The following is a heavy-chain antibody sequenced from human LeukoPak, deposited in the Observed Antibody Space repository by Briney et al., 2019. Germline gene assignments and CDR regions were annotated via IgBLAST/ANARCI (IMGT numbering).Heavy chain of an antibody. Sequence: QPGGSLRLSCAASGFTFSNYAMSWVRQAPGKGLEWVSGLSGSGHSTYYADSVKGRFTISRDNSKNTLYLQMNSLRPEDTAVYYCAKGDPYGSGSYPVDYWGQGTLVTVSS. CDR3: AKGDPYGSGSYPVDY. J-gene: IGHJ4*02. V-gene: IGHV3-23*01. CDR2: LSGSGHST. D-gene: IGHD3-10*01. CDR1: GFTFSNYA.